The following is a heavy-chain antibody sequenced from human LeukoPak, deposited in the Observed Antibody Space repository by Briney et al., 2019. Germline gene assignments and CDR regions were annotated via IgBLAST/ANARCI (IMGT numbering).Heavy chain of an antibody. CDR1: GGSFSGYY. CDR2: INHSGST. D-gene: IGHD3-3*01. CDR3: AGQIHYDFWSGNHDY. Sequence: PSETLSLTCAVYGGSFSGYYWSWIRQPPGKGLEWIGEINHSGSTNYNPSLKSRVTISVDTSKNQFSLKLSSVTAADTAVYYCAGQIHYDFWSGNHDYRGQGTLVTVSS. J-gene: IGHJ4*02. V-gene: IGHV4-34*01.